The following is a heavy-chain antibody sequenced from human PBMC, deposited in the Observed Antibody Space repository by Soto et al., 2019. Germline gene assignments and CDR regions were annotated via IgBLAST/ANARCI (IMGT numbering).Heavy chain of an antibody. V-gene: IGHV1-18*01. CDR2: ISAYNGNT. D-gene: IGHD6-19*01. J-gene: IGHJ6*02. CDR3: ARDFSSGWYYYYGMDV. CDR1: GYTFTSYG. Sequence: ASVKVACKASGYTFTSYGISWVRQAPGQGLEWMGWISAYNGNTNYAQKLQGRVTMTTDTSTSTAYMELRSLRSDDTAVYYCARDFSSGWYYYYGMDVWGQGTTVTVSS.